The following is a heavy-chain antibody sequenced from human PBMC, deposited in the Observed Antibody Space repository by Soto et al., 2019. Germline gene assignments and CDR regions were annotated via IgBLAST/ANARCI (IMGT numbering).Heavy chain of an antibody. D-gene: IGHD1-1*01. Sequence: SETLSLTCTVSGGSISSYYWSWIRQPPGKGLEWIGYIYYSGSTNYNPSIKSRVTISVDTSKNQFSLKLSSVTAADTAVYFCARRGFTTGTYYYYYYMDVWGKGTTVTVSS. CDR2: IYYSGST. CDR3: ARRGFTTGTYYYYYYMDV. CDR1: GGSISSYY. J-gene: IGHJ6*03. V-gene: IGHV4-59*08.